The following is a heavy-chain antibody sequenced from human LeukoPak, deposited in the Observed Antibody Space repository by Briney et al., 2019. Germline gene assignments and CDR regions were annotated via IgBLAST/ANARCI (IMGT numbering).Heavy chain of an antibody. Sequence: ASVKVSCKASGYTFTGYYMHWVRQAPGQGLEWMGWINPNSGCTNYAQKFQGRVTMTRDTSISTAYMELSRLRSDDTAFYYRARAAYDILTGYYAPLDYWGQGTLVTVSS. J-gene: IGHJ4*02. D-gene: IGHD3-9*01. CDR3: ARAAYDILTGYYAPLDY. CDR1: GYTFTGYY. CDR2: INPNSGCT. V-gene: IGHV1-2*02.